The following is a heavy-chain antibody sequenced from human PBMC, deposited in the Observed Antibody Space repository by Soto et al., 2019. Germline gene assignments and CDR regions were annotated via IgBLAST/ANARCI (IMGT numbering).Heavy chain of an antibody. Sequence: QVQLVESGGGVVQPGKSLRLSCAASGFTFNTYGMPWVRQAPGKGPEWVAVISNDGSNKYYADSVKGRFTISRDNSKNTLYLQMNSLRAEDTAVYYCANWNYPQSDWGQGTLVTVAS. V-gene: IGHV3-30*18. J-gene: IGHJ4*02. CDR1: GFTFNTYG. CDR3: ANWNYPQSD. D-gene: IGHD1-7*01. CDR2: ISNDGSNK.